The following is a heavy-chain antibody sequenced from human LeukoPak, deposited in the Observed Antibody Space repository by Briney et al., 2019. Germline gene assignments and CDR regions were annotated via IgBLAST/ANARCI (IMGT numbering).Heavy chain of an antibody. V-gene: IGHV3-30*18. Sequence: GRSLRLSCAASGFTFSSYGMHWVRQAPGKGLEWMAVVSDDGSNKYYEDSVRGRFTISRDNSKNTLYLQMSSLRGEDTAVYYCAKPRLQGGYLFDYWGQGTLVTVSS. J-gene: IGHJ4*02. CDR1: GFTFSSYG. CDR3: AKPRLQGGYLFDY. CDR2: VSDDGSNK. D-gene: IGHD5-12*01.